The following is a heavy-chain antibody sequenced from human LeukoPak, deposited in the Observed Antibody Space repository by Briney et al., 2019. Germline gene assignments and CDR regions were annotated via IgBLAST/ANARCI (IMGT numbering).Heavy chain of an antibody. V-gene: IGHV5-51*01. CDR1: GYSFTNYW. D-gene: IGHD1-26*01. J-gene: IGHJ4*02. Sequence: GESLKISCKGSGYSFTNYWIGWVRQMPGKGLKWVGIIYPGDSDARYSPSFQGQVTISADKSISTAYLQWSSLKASDTAMYCCARRRDLYSGSYYPFDYWGQGTLVTVSS. CDR3: ARRRDLYSGSYYPFDY. CDR2: IYPGDSDA.